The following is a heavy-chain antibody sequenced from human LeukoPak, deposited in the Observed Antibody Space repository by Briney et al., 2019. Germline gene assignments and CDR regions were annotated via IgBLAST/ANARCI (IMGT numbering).Heavy chain of an antibody. J-gene: IGHJ4*02. V-gene: IGHV4-34*01. D-gene: IGHD3-22*01. CDR2: INHSGST. CDR3: ARAPDYYDSSGPTQSDY. Sequence: SETLSLTCAVYGGSFSGYYWSWIRQPPGKGLEWIGEINHSGSTSYNPSLKSRVTISVDTSKNQFSLKLSSVTAADTAVYYCARAPDYYDSSGPTQSDYWGQGTLVTVSS. CDR1: GGSFSGYY.